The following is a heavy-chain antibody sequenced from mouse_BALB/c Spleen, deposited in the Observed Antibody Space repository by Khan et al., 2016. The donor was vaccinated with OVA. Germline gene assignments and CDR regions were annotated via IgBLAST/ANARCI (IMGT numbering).Heavy chain of an antibody. CDR2: IYPGTDNT. V-gene: IGHV1S132*01. D-gene: IGHD3-2*02. J-gene: IGHJ2*01. Sequence: QMQFEESGAELVRPGTSVELSCKTSGYIFTSYWIHWVRQRTGQGLEWIARIYPGTDNTYYNEKLKDRATLTADRSSSTAYMQLNSLKSEDSAVYFCAREEALYYFDYWGQGTTLTVSS. CDR3: AREEALYYFDY. CDR1: GYIFTSYW.